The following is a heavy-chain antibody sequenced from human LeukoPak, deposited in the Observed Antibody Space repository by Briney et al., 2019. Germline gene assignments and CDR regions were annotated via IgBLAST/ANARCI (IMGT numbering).Heavy chain of an antibody. CDR3: VAGGAFDI. CDR1: GFTFSNYA. Sequence: VGSLRLSCAASGFTFSNYAMNWVRQAPGKGLEWVTNIKEDGSEKYYVDAVKGRFTISRDNAKNSLYLAMNSLRVEDAAVYYCVAGGAFDIWGQGTMVTVSS. V-gene: IGHV3-7*01. CDR2: IKEDGSEK. D-gene: IGHD3-16*01. J-gene: IGHJ3*02.